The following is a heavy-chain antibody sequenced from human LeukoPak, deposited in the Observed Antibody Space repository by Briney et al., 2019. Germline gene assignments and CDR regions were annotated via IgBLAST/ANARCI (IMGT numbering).Heavy chain of an antibody. CDR3: ARFPGDSGSYFYPFDY. V-gene: IGHV1-2*02. CDR2: INPNSGGT. D-gene: IGHD1-26*01. CDR1: EYTFTGYY. J-gene: IGHJ4*02. Sequence: GASVKVSCKASEYTFTGYYMHWVRQAPGQGLEWMGWINPNSGGTNYAQKFQGRVTMTRDTSISTAYMELSRLRSDDTAVYYCARFPGDSGSYFYPFDYWGQGTLVTVSS.